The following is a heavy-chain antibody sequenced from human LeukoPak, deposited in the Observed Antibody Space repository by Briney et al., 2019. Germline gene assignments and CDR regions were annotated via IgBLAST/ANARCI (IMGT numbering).Heavy chain of an antibody. CDR2: IIPIFGTA. CDR1: GGTFSSYD. J-gene: IGHJ4*02. Sequence: SVKVSCKASGGTFSSYDISWVRQAPGQGLEWMGGIIPIFGTANYAQKFQGRVTITADESTSTAYMELSSLRSEDTAVYYCARDPRVGATDGFDYWGQGTLVTVSS. CDR3: ARDPRVGATDGFDY. V-gene: IGHV1-69*13. D-gene: IGHD1-26*01.